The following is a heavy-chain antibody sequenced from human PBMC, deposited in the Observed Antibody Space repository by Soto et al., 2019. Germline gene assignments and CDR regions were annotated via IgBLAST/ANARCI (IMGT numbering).Heavy chain of an antibody. CDR3: ARIPRSWAVDY. D-gene: IGHD3-16*01. Sequence: EVQLVESGGGLVKPGGSLRLSCAASGFTFSSYSMNWVRQAPGKGLEWVSSISSSSSYIYYADSVKGRFTISRDNAKNSLYLQMNSLGAEDTAVYYCARIPRSWAVDYWGQGTLVTVSS. CDR1: GFTFSSYS. CDR2: ISSSSSYI. J-gene: IGHJ4*02. V-gene: IGHV3-21*01.